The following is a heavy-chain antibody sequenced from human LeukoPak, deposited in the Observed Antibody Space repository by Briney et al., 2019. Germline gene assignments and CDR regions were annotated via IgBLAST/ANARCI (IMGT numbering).Heavy chain of an antibody. J-gene: IGHJ5*02. CDR3: ARDSRYHSGWGSYRPYWFDP. Sequence: GGSLRLSCAASGFTFNLYWIHWVRQPPGEGLEWLSRISDDGTTTNYADSVNGRFTISRDNAKNTLYLQMDNLRVDDTAVYYCARDSRYHSGWGSYRPYWFDPWGQGTLVTVSS. V-gene: IGHV3-74*01. D-gene: IGHD3-10*01. CDR2: ISDDGTTT. CDR1: GFTFNLYW.